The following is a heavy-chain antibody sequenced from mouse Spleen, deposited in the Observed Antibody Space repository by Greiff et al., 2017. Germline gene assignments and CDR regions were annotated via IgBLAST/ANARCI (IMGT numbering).Heavy chain of an antibody. Sequence: VKLQESGPGLVQPSQSLSITCTVSGFSLTSYGVHWVRQSPGKGLEWLGVIWSGGSTDYNAAFISRLSISKDNSKSQVFFKMNSLQADDTAIYYCARKDYRYSWFAYWGQGTLVTVSA. V-gene: IGHV2-4-1*01. CDR3: ARKDYRYSWFAY. D-gene: IGHD2-14*01. J-gene: IGHJ3*01. CDR2: IWSGGST. CDR1: GFSLTSYG.